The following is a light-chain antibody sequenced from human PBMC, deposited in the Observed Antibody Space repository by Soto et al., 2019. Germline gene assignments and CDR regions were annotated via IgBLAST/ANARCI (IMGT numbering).Light chain of an antibody. J-gene: IGKJ5*01. V-gene: IGKV3-20*01. CDR1: QSVSSSY. CDR2: GAS. CDR3: QHYDTSPIT. Sequence: EIVLTQSPGTLSLSPGERATLSCISSQSVSSSYLAWYQQKPGQAPRLLIYGASNRATGIPDRFSGGGSGTDFTLTISRLAPEDFALYYCQHYDTSPITFGQGTRLEIK.